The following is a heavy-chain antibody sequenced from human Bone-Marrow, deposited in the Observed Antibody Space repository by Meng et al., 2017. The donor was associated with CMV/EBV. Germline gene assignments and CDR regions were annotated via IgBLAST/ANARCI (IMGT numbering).Heavy chain of an antibody. V-gene: IGHV4-34*01. CDR2: INHSGST. D-gene: IGHD3-3*01. J-gene: IGHJ6*01. Sequence: GSLRLSCAVYGGSFRGYYWSWIRQPPGKGLEWIGEINHSGSTNYNPSLKSRVTISVDTPKNQFSLKLSSVTAADTAVYYFARSYYDFLSGYRNYGMDVWGQGTTV. CDR1: GGSFRGYY. CDR3: ARSYYDFLSGYRNYGMDV.